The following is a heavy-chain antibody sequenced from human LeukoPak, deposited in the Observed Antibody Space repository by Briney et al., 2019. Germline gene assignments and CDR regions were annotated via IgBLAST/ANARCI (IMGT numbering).Heavy chain of an antibody. CDR3: ARDLSTVTTDWYFDL. Sequence: SETLSLTFTVSGGSISSYYWSWIRQPPGKGLEWSGYIYYSGSTNYNPSLKSRVTISVDTSKNQFSLKLSSVTAADTAVYYCARDLSTVTTDWYFDLWGRGTLVTVSS. D-gene: IGHD4-17*01. CDR2: IYYSGST. CDR1: GGSISSYY. J-gene: IGHJ2*01. V-gene: IGHV4-59*01.